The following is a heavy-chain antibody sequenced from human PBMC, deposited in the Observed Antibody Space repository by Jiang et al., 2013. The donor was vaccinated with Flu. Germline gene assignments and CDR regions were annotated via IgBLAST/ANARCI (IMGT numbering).Heavy chain of an antibody. CDR1: GFMFSDFA. D-gene: IGHD3-16*02. CDR2: ISFDGGRT. V-gene: IGHV3-30*01. CDR3: ARGAYRNLPDYYLDY. Sequence: SGGGVVQSGRSLRLSCSASGFMFSDFALHWVRRAPGKGLEWVAVISFDGGRTYYADAVEGRFTISRDNSNKRLFLQMNGLRIGDSAVYYCARGAYRNLPDYYLDYWGRGTLVTVSS. J-gene: IGHJ4*02.